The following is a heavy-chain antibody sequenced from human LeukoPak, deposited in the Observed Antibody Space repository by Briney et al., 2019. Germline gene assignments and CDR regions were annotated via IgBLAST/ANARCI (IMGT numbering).Heavy chain of an antibody. CDR3: AKIPVSYSSGWSNFDY. D-gene: IGHD6-19*01. CDR2: IGDNGGST. V-gene: IGHV3-23*01. J-gene: IGHJ4*02. Sequence: GGSLRLSCAASGFTLSNYAMSWVRQTPRTGLEWVSGIGDNGGSTYYADSVKGRFTISRDNSKNTLFLQMNSLRAEDTAVYYCAKIPVSYSSGWSNFDYWGQGTLVTVSS. CDR1: GFTLSNYA.